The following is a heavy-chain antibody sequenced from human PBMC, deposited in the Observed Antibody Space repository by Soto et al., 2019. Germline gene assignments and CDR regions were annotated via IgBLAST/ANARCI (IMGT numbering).Heavy chain of an antibody. J-gene: IGHJ6*03. D-gene: IGHD2-15*01. Sequence: GGSLRLSCAASGFTFSSYSMSWVRQAPGKGLEWVSAISGSGGSTYYADSVKGRFTISRDNSKNTLYLQMNSLRAEDTAVYYCAKAEGYCSGGSCYYYYYMDVWGKGTTVTVSS. CDR3: AKAEGYCSGGSCYYYYYMDV. V-gene: IGHV3-23*01. CDR2: ISGSGGST. CDR1: GFTFSSYS.